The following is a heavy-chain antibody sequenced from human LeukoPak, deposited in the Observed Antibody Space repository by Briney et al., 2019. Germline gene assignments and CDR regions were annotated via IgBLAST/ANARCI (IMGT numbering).Heavy chain of an antibody. CDR1: GGSISRYY. D-gene: IGHD4-23*01. Sequence: SETLSLTCTVSGGSISRYYWSWIRQPPGKGLEWIGYIYYTGVSNSNPSLKSRVTISVDTSKNQFSLTLSSVTAADTAVYYCARQRRRGNTLYYFDYWGQGTLVTVSS. J-gene: IGHJ4*02. CDR3: ARQRRRGNTLYYFDY. CDR2: IYYTGVS. V-gene: IGHV4-59*08.